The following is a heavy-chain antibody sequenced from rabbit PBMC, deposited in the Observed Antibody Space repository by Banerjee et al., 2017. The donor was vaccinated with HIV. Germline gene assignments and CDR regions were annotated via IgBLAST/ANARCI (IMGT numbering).Heavy chain of an antibody. V-gene: IGHV1S40*01. D-gene: IGHD4-2*01. CDR3: ARDAGYAGSNL. CDR2: LFADSSGST. J-gene: IGHJ4*01. CDR1: GFSFSSAYS. Sequence: QSLEESGGDLFTPGASLPLPCPAFGFSFSSAYSICWVRQAPGKGLEWIGCLFADSSGSTDYASWAKGRFTISKTSSTTVTLQMTSLTAADTATYFCARDAGYAGSNLWGPGTLVTVS.